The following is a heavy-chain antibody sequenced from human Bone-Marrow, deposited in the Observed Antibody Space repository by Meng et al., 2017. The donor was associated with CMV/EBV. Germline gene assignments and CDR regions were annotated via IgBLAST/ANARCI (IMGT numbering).Heavy chain of an antibody. CDR3: ARDATEYGMDV. D-gene: IGHD1-14*01. J-gene: IGHJ6*02. CDR1: GFTVSSNY. CDR2: IYSGGST. Sequence: GESLKISCAASGFTVSSNYMSWVRQAPGKGLEWVSVIYSGGSTYYADSVKGRFTISRDNSKNTLYLQMNSLRAEDTAVYYCARDATEYGMDVWGQGTKVTVSS. V-gene: IGHV3-53*01.